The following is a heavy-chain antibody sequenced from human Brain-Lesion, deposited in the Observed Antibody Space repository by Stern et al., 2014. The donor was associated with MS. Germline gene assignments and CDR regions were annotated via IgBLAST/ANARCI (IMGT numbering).Heavy chain of an antibody. V-gene: IGHV4-61*02. D-gene: IGHD2-2*01. CDR1: GGSISSGGYY. J-gene: IGHJ6*02. CDR2: IFNSGST. Sequence: VQLVESGPGLVKPSQTLSLSCTVSGGSISSGGYYWSWIRQPAGKGLEWIGGIFNSGSTSYNPSLKSRVTISIDTSKNQFSLRLNSMTAADTAVYYCARGRVVPGFQYYATDVWGQGTTVIVSS. CDR3: ARGRVVPGFQYYATDV.